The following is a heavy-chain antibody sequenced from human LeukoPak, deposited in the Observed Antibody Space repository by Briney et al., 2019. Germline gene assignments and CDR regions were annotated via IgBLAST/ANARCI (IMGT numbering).Heavy chain of an antibody. V-gene: IGHV4-4*07. D-gene: IGHD6-6*01. Sequence: SETLSLTCTVSGGSITSYYWTYIRQPAAKGLEWIGRIHSSGGTNYSPSFKSRVTMSLDTSKNQFLLNLSSVTAADTAIYYCASEFSGTSIAARVFDSWGQGTLVTVSS. CDR2: IHSSGGT. J-gene: IGHJ4*02. CDR3: ASEFSGTSIAARVFDS. CDR1: GGSITSYY.